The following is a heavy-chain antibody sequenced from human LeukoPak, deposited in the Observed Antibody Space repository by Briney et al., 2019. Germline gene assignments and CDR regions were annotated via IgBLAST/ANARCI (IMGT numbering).Heavy chain of an antibody. CDR3: ARDNKTSYSYFMDV. CDR1: GGTFSSYA. CDR2: IIPIFGTA. J-gene: IGHJ6*03. Sequence: SVKVSCKASGGTFSSYAINWVRQAPGQGLEWMGGIIPIFGTANYAQKFQGRVTISANESTSTAYMELSSLRSDDTAVYYCARDNKTSYSYFMDVWGKGTTVTVSS. V-gene: IGHV1-69*13. D-gene: IGHD2/OR15-2a*01.